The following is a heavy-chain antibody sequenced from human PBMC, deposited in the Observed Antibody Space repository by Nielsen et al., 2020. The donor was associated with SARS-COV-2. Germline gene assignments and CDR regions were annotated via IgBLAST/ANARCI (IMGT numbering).Heavy chain of an antibody. V-gene: IGHV3-30*04. J-gene: IGHJ5*02. CDR3: ARDHGDIVVVVAAPWFDP. Sequence: VRQAPGKGLECVAVISYDGSNKYYADSVKVRFTFSRDTSKNTLYPQMNSLRAEDTAVYYRARDHGDIVVVVAAPWFDPWGQGTLVTVSS. D-gene: IGHD2-15*01. CDR2: ISYDGSNK.